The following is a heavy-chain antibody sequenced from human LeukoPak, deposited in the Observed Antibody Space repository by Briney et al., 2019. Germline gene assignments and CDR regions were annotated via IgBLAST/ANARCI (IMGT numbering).Heavy chain of an antibody. CDR2: ISNDGSST. Sequence: GGSLRLSCAAPGFTFTSYWMHLVRQAPGKGLVWVSRISNDGSSTTYAESVQGRFTISRDNAKNTLYLQMYSLRDEDTAVYYCAREEVYAGHFGYWGQGTLVTVSS. V-gene: IGHV3-74*03. D-gene: IGHD2-8*01. CDR1: GFTFTSYW. CDR3: AREEVYAGHFGY. J-gene: IGHJ4*02.